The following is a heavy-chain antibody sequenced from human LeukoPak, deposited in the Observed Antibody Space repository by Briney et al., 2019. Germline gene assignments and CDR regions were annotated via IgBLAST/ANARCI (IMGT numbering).Heavy chain of an antibody. CDR2: ISSSGTTI. J-gene: IGHJ6*02. CDR1: GFTFSSYE. CDR3: ARLTGYSSGWSSYYYYGMDV. V-gene: IGHV3-48*03. Sequence: GGSLRLSCADSGFTFSSYEMNWVRQAPGKGLEWVSYISSSGTTIYYADSVKGRFTISRDNAKNSLYLQMDSLRAEDTAVYYCARLTGYSSGWSSYYYYGMDVWGQGTMVTVSS. D-gene: IGHD6-19*01.